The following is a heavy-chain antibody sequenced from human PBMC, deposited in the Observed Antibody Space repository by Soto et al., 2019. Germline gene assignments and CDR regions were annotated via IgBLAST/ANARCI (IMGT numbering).Heavy chain of an antibody. V-gene: IGHV1-2*02. CDR3: ARALRVAMGYSYGRFDY. CDR1: GYTFTGYY. J-gene: IGHJ4*02. Sequence: QVQLVQSGAEVKKPGASVKVSCKASGYTFTGYYMHWVRQAPGQGLEWMGWINPNSGSTNYAQKFQGRVTMTRDTSISTAYMELSRLRSDDTAVYYCARALRVAMGYSYGRFDYWGQGTLVTVSS. D-gene: IGHD5-18*01. CDR2: INPNSGST.